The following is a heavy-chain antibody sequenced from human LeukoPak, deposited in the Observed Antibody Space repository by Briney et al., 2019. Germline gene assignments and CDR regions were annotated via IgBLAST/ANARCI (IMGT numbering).Heavy chain of an antibody. J-gene: IGHJ4*02. D-gene: IGHD3-10*01. CDR1: GGSISSYC. CDR3: ARDYGSGSYYDY. Sequence: SETLSLTCTVSGGSISSYCWSWIRQPPGKGLEWIGYIYYSGSTNYNPSLKSRVTISVDTSKNQFSLKLSSVTAADTAVYYCARDYGSGSYYDYWGQGTLVTVSS. V-gene: IGHV4-59*01. CDR2: IYYSGST.